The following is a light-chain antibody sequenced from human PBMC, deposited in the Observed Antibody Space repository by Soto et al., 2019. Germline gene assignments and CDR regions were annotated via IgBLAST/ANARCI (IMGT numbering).Light chain of an antibody. Sequence: EIVLTQSPGTLSLSPGERATLSCRASQSVSSSYLAWYQQKPGQAPRLVIYGASSRDTGIPDRFSGSGSGTDFTLTISRLEPEDFAVYYCQHYGSSRTFGQGTKVEIK. CDR2: GAS. J-gene: IGKJ1*01. CDR3: QHYGSSRT. V-gene: IGKV3-20*01. CDR1: QSVSSSY.